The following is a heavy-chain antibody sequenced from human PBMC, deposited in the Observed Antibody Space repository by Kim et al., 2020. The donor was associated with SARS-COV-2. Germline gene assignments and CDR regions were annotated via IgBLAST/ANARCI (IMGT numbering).Heavy chain of an antibody. CDR2: K. CDR3: AIDYAAVATSY. J-gene: IGHJ4*02. V-gene: IGHV3-30*02. Sequence: KYYADSVEGRFTISTVNSKNTLYLQMNSLIAEDTAVYYCAIDYAAVATSYWGQGTLVTVSS. D-gene: IGHD5-12*01.